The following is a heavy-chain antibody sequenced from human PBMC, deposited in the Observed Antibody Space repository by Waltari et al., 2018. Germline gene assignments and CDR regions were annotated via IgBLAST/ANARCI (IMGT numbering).Heavy chain of an antibody. Sequence: QVQLVQSGAEVKKPGSSVKVSCKASGGTFSSYAISWVRQAPGQGLEWMGGIIPIFGTANYAQKFQGRVTITTDESTSTAYMELSSVTAADTAVYYCARDGAYGSGFDLWGRGTLVTVSS. D-gene: IGHD3-10*01. CDR2: IIPIFGTA. J-gene: IGHJ2*01. CDR3: ARDGAYGSGFDL. V-gene: IGHV1-69*05. CDR1: GGTFSSYA.